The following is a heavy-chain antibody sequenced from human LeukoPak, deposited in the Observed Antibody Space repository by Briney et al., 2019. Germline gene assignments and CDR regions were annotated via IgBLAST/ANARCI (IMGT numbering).Heavy chain of an antibody. D-gene: IGHD3-16*01. CDR3: ATGYDYELRRAFDI. V-gene: IGHV1-69*05. CDR2: IIPVFGTP. Sequence: ASVKVSCKASGGTFSSYAITWVRQAPGQGLEWIGGIIPVFGTPNYAQNFRGRVTITTDESTSTAYMELSSLRSEDTAVYYCATGYDYELRRAFDIWGQGTMVTVSS. CDR1: GGTFSSYA. J-gene: IGHJ3*02.